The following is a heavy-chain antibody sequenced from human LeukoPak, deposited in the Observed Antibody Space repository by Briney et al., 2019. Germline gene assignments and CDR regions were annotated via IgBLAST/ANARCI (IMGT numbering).Heavy chain of an antibody. J-gene: IGHJ4*02. D-gene: IGHD3-16*02. CDR1: GFTFSSYA. CDR3: AKHTRYDYVWGSYRYDQVQAGDFDY. Sequence: PGGSLRLSCAASGFTFSSYAMHWVRQAPGKGLEWVSAISGSGGSTYYADSVKGRFTISRDNSKNTLYLQMNSLRAEDTAVYYCAKHTRYDYVWGSYRYDQVQAGDFDYWGQGTLVTVSS. CDR2: ISGSGGST. V-gene: IGHV3-23*01.